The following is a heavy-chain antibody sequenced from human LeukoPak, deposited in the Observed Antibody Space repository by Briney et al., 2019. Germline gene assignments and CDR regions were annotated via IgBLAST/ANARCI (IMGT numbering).Heavy chain of an antibody. CDR1: GFIFRDYV. D-gene: IGHD2-21*02. CDR2: IWRTGDWT. CDR3: ARDRSHPCGGDCYSLVVGAFDI. V-gene: IGHV3-23*01. Sequence: GGSLRLSCIASGFIFRDYVMSWVRQAPGKGPEWVAAIWRTGDWTYYVDSVKGRFTISRDNSKNTLYLQMNSLRAEDTAVYYCARDRSHPCGGDCYSLVVGAFDIWGQGTMVTVSS. J-gene: IGHJ3*02.